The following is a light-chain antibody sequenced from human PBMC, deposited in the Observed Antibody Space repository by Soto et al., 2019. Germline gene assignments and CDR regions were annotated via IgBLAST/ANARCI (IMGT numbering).Light chain of an antibody. CDR3: QPDGNSHMT. J-gene: IGKJ1*01. V-gene: IGKV3-20*01. CDR1: QSVSSSN. Sequence: ELVLTQSPGTLSLSPGERATLSCRASQSVSSSNLAWDQQKPGQAPRLLIYGASSRATGNPDRCSGSESGTDFSLSISRLEPEDFPVYYCQPDGNSHMTFGQGHKVEIK. CDR2: GAS.